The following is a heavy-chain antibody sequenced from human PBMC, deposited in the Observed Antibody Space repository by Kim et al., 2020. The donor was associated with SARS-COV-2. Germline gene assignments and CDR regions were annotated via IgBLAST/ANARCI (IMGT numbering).Heavy chain of an antibody. CDR2: IIPIFGTA. Sequence: SVKVSCKASGGTFSSYAISWVRQVPGQGLEWMGGIIPIFGTANYAQKFQGRVTITADESTSTAYMELSSLRSEDTAVYYCARRGQQPSGREISFDYWGQGTLVTVSS. J-gene: IGHJ4*02. CDR3: ARRGQQPSGREISFDY. V-gene: IGHV1-69*13. CDR1: GGTFSSYA. D-gene: IGHD2-2*01.